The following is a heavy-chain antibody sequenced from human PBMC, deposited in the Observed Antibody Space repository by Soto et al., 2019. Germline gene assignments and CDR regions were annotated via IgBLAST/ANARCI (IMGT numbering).Heavy chain of an antibody. CDR1: GGSISSGDYY. CDR3: ARDIVVVPALEYAIDI. V-gene: IGHV4-30-4*01. D-gene: IGHD2-2*01. J-gene: IGHJ3*02. CDR2: IYYSGST. Sequence: QVQLQESGPGLVKPSQTLSLTCTVSGGSISSGDYYWSWIRQPPGKGLEWIGYIYYSGSTYYNPSLNTRVTISVDTSKNQFSLNLSSVTAADTAVYYCARDIVVVPALEYAIDIWGQGTMVTVSS.